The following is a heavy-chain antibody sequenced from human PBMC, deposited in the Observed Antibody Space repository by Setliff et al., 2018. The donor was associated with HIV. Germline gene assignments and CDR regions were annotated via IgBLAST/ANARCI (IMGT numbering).Heavy chain of an antibody. V-gene: IGHV1-8*02. CDR1: GYAFSAYD. Sequence: ASVKVSCKASGYAFSAYDFNWVRQAPGQGLEWVGSMSPQSDNTVYAQKFLGRVTMTMDTSIGTAYMELSSLRSEDTAVYYCARGQPPTPRPYFYHMDVWGNGTSITVSS. CDR2: MSPQSDNT. D-gene: IGHD2-15*01. CDR3: ARGQPPTPRPYFYHMDV. J-gene: IGHJ6*03.